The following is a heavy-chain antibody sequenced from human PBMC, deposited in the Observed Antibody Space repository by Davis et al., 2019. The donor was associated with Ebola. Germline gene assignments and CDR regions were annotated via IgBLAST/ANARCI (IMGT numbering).Heavy chain of an antibody. CDR1: GFTFSSYS. V-gene: IGHV3-66*01. Sequence: GESLKISCAASGFTFSSYSMNWVRQAPGKGLEWVSVIYSGGSTYYADSVKGRFTISRHNSKNTLYLQMNSLRAEDTAVYYCASLSGYYPLWGQGTLVTVSS. CDR2: IYSGGST. CDR3: ASLSGYYPL. J-gene: IGHJ4*02. D-gene: IGHD3-22*01.